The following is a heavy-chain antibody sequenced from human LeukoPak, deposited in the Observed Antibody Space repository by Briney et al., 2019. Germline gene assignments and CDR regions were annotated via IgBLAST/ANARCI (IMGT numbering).Heavy chain of an antibody. Sequence: PGGSLRLSCVTSELNFSQIGMTWLRQAPGKGLEWVATISGSGGSPFYADSVKARFTISRDNYKNTLYLEMNSLRVEDTAVYYCARAPTRPTSIVYDLYFDSWGQGSLVTVSS. CDR3: ARAPTRPTSIVYDLYFDS. J-gene: IGHJ4*02. CDR2: ISGSGGSP. CDR1: ELNFSQIG. V-gene: IGHV3-23*01. D-gene: IGHD3-9*01.